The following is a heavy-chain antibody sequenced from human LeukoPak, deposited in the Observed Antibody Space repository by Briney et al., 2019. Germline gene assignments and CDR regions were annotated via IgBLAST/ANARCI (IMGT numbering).Heavy chain of an antibody. V-gene: IGHV4-39*07. Sequence: SETLSLTCTVSGGSISSSSYYWGWIRQPPGKGLEWIGSIYYSGSTYYNPSLKSRVTISVDTSKNQFSLKLSSVTAADTAVYYCARARRIYDSYYFDYWGQGTLVTVSS. CDR3: ARARRIYDSYYFDY. CDR2: IYYSGST. CDR1: GGSISSSSYY. J-gene: IGHJ4*02. D-gene: IGHD3-3*01.